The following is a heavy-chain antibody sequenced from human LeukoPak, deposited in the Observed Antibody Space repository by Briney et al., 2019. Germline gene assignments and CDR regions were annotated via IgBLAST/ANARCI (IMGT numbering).Heavy chain of an antibody. CDR3: VSPRGFSYGYFDY. J-gene: IGHJ4*02. Sequence: SETLSLTCTVSGGSISSSSAYWGWIRQPPGKGLEWIGSIHYSKNTYYNPSLKSRVTISADTSKNQFSLTLGSVSATDTAVYYCVSPRGFSYGYFDYWGQGTLVTVSS. V-gene: IGHV4-39*01. CDR2: IHYSKNT. CDR1: GGSISSSSAY. D-gene: IGHD5-18*01.